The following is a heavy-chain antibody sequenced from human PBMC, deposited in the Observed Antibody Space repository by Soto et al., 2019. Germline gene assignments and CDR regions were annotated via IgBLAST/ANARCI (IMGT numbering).Heavy chain of an antibody. V-gene: IGHV5-51*01. CDR1: GYTFTTYW. CDR2: ILPGDSET. CDR3: ARPLRFLADYYGMEV. J-gene: IGHJ6*02. D-gene: IGHD3-3*01. Sequence: PGESLKISCKGSGYTFTTYWIGWVRQMPGKGLEWMGIILPGDSETRYSPSFRGQVTMSADKSITTAYLQWSSLKASDTAIYYCARPLRFLADYYGMEVWGQGTMVTVSS.